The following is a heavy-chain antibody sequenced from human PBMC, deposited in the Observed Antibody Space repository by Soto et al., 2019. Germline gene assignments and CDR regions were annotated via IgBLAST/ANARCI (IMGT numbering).Heavy chain of an antibody. V-gene: IGHV1-18*01. D-gene: IGHD5-12*01. Sequence: QVQLVQSGGEVKKPGASVKVSCKASGYTFTSYGISWVRQAPGQGLEWMGLISAYNGDTHYAQKLQGRVTMTKDTSTSTEFMELGSLRSDDTALYYCARGYGYTEFNSWGQGTLVTVSS. J-gene: IGHJ4*02. CDR1: GYTFTSYG. CDR2: ISAYNGDT. CDR3: ARGYGYTEFNS.